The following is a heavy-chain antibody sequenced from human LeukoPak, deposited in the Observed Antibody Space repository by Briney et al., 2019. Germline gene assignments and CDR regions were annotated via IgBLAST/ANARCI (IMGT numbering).Heavy chain of an antibody. CDR2: INPSGGST. CDR3: ARVAVPRTFDY. V-gene: IGHV1-46*03. Sequence: ASVKVSCKASGYTFTSYYMHWVRQAPGQGLEWMGIINPSGGSTSYAQNFRSRVTMTRDTSTSTVYMELSSLRSEDTAVYYCARVAVPRTFDYWGQGTLVTVSS. CDR1: GYTFTSYY. J-gene: IGHJ4*02. D-gene: IGHD6-19*01.